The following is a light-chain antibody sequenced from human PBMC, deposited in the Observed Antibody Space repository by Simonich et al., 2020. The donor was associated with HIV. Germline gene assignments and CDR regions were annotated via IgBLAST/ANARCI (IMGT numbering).Light chain of an antibody. CDR2: DAS. V-gene: IGKV3D-20*02. CDR3: QQRSSWPSLT. CDR1: QSVSSSY. J-gene: IGKJ4*01. Sequence: EIVLTQSPGTLSLSPGERATLSCRASQSVSSSYLAWYQQKPDLAPRLLIYDASSRATCIPDRFSGSGSGTDFTLTISRLEPEDFAVYYCQQRSSWPSLTFGGGTKVEIK.